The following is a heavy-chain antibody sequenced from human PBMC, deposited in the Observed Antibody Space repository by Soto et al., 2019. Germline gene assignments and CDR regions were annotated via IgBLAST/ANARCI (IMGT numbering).Heavy chain of an antibody. CDR3: AKGMQPWSCYFDS. D-gene: IGHD5-18*01. Sequence: GGSLRLSCAASGFTFSSYGMHWVRQAPGKGLEWVAVISYDGSDKYYADSVKGRFTISRDNSKNTLYLQMNSLRAEDTAVYYCAKGMQPWSCYFDSWGQGALVTVSS. CDR1: GFTFSSYG. V-gene: IGHV3-30*18. J-gene: IGHJ4*02. CDR2: ISYDGSDK.